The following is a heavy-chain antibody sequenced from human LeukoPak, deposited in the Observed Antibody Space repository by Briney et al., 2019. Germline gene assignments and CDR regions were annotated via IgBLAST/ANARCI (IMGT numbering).Heavy chain of an antibody. V-gene: IGHV1-2*02. Sequence: GASVKVSCKASGYTFTGYYIHWVRQAPGQGIEWMGWINPNSGGTNYAQNFQGRVTMTRDTSISTAYMELTSLRSDDTAVYYCATARDRNSVYSSFDYWGQGTLVTVSS. CDR3: ATARDRNSVYSSFDY. D-gene: IGHD5/OR15-5a*01. CDR2: INPNSGGT. CDR1: GYTFTGYY. J-gene: IGHJ4*02.